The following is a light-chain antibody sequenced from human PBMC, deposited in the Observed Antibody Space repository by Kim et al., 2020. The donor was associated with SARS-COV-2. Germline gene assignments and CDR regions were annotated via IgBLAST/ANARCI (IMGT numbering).Light chain of an antibody. Sequence: QSVLTQPPSASGTPGQRVTISCSGSSSSIGSNFVYWYQQLPGTAPKVLIYRNNQRPSGIPDRFSGSKSGTSASLAISGLRSEDEADYYCAAWDDSLSGSFVFGTGTKSPS. CDR1: SSSIGSNF. V-gene: IGLV1-47*01. J-gene: IGLJ1*01. CDR2: RNN. CDR3: AAWDDSLSGSFV.